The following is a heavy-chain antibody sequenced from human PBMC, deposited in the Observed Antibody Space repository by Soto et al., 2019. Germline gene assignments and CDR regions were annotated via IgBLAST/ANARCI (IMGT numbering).Heavy chain of an antibody. CDR2: DIPFHDT. J-gene: IGHJ3*02. Sequence: EVQLVESGGGLVQPGGSLRLSCAASGFSLINHNMHWVRQTAGKGLEWVSVDIPFHDTFYFGSVKGRFTISRDNARNSLYLQMSNLRVEDTAVYYCARDGMSGSPYGFDIWGQGTLVTVSS. CDR3: ARDGMSGSPYGFDI. CDR1: GFSLINHN. V-gene: IGHV3-13*01. D-gene: IGHD2-15*01.